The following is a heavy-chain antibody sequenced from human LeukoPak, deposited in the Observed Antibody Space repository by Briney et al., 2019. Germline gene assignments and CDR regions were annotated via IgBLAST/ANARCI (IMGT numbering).Heavy chain of an antibody. Sequence: SVTVSCKVSGYTLTELSMHWVRQAPGQGLEWMGGIIPICGTANYAQKFQGRVTISTDESTSTAYMELSSLRSEDTAVYYCAREYSSSSFDYWGQGTLVTVSS. CDR2: IIPICGTA. V-gene: IGHV1-69*05. J-gene: IGHJ4*02. CDR3: AREYSSSSFDY. CDR1: GYTLTELS. D-gene: IGHD6-6*01.